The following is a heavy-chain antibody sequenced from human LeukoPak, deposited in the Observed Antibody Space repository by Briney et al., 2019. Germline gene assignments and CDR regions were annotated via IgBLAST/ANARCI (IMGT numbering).Heavy chain of an antibody. J-gene: IGHJ4*02. D-gene: IGHD3-22*01. CDR2: IYYSGST. Sequence: PSETLSLTCTVSGGSISSYYWSWVRQPPGKGLEWIGYIYYSGSTNYNPSLKSRVTISVDTSKNQFSLKLRSVTAADTAVYYCARDKGSGGYYESWGQGTLVTVSS. V-gene: IGHV4-59*01. CDR3: ARDKGSGGYYES. CDR1: GGSISSYY.